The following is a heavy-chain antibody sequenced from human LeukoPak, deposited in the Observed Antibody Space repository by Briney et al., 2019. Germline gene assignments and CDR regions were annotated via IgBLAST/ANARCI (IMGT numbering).Heavy chain of an antibody. CDR3: ASSHSVLVVVSVPGAFDI. J-gene: IGHJ3*02. D-gene: IGHD2-15*01. CDR1: GFTFSSYW. CDR2: IKQDGSEK. Sequence: PGGSLRLSCAASGFTFSSYWVSWVRQAPGKGLEWVANIKQDGSEKCYVDSVKGRFTISRDNAKNSLYLQMNSLRAEDTAVYYCASSHSVLVVVSVPGAFDIWGQGTMVTVSS. V-gene: IGHV3-7*03.